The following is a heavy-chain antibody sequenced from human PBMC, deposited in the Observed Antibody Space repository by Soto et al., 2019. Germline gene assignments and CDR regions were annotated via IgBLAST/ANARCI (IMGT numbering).Heavy chain of an antibody. CDR2: INHSGST. V-gene: IGHV4-34*01. CDR3: ARGRGVGRGYYFDY. D-gene: IGHD1-26*01. Sequence: QVQLQQWGAGLLKPSETLSLTCAVYGGSFSGYYWSWIRQPPGKGLEWIGEINHSGSTNYNPSLKSRVTIAVDTSKNPFSLKLSSVTGADTAVYYCARGRGVGRGYYFDYWGQGTLVTVSS. J-gene: IGHJ4*02. CDR1: GGSFSGYY.